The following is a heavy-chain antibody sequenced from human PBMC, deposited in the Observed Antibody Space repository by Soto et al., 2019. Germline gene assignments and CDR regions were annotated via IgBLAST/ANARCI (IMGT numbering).Heavy chain of an antibody. CDR3: ANPGYDFWSGYFRY. J-gene: IGHJ4*01. Sequence: GGSLRLSCAASGFTFSSYAMSWVRQAPGKGLEWVSAISGSGGSTYYADSVKGRFTISRDNSKNTLYLQMNSLRAEDTAVYYCANPGYDFWSGYFRYWGHGTLVTVSS. V-gene: IGHV3-23*01. CDR1: GFTFSSYA. D-gene: IGHD3-3*01. CDR2: ISGSGGST.